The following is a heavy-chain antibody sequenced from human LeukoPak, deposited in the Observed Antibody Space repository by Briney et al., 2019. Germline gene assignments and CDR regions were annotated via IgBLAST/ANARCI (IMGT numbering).Heavy chain of an antibody. Sequence: SETLSLTCTVSGDSISSGDYYWSWIRQPAGKGLEWIGRISSSGSTNYNPSLKSRVTISVDTSKNQFSLKLSSVTAADTAVYYCARDLRYSSGWSASGMDVWGKGTTVTISS. CDR1: GDSISSGDYY. V-gene: IGHV4-61*02. CDR3: ARDLRYSSGWSASGMDV. J-gene: IGHJ6*03. D-gene: IGHD6-19*01. CDR2: ISSSGST.